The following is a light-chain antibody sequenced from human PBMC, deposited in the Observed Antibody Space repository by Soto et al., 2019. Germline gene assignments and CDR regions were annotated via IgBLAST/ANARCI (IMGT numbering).Light chain of an antibody. J-gene: IGKJ5*01. Sequence: ESVLMQAPGTLSLSPGERATLSCRASQSVSSNYLAWYQHKPGQAPRLLIYDVSSRATGTPDRFSGSGSGTDFTLTVSRLEPEDFAVYYCQHYGSSHSNTFGQGTRLEIK. V-gene: IGKV3-20*01. CDR1: QSVSSNY. CDR3: QHYGSSHSNT. CDR2: DVS.